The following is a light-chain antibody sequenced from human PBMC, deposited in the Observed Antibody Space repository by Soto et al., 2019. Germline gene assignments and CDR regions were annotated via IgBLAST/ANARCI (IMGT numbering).Light chain of an antibody. CDR1: QSVSSSY. CDR2: GAS. V-gene: IGKV3-20*01. CDR3: QQYGSSLLT. Sequence: EIVLTQSPGTLSLSPGERATLSCRASQSVSSSYLAWYQQKPGQAPRLLISGASSRATGIPDRFSGSGSGTDFTLTISMREPEDVVVYYCQQYGSSLLTFGGGTKVEIK. J-gene: IGKJ4*01.